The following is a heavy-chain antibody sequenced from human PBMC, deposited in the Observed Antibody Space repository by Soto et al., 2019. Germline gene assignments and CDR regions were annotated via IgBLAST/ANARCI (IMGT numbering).Heavy chain of an antibody. CDR2: IIPIFGTA. CDR1: GGTFSSYA. CDR3: AREGELRIRYFDY. J-gene: IGHJ4*02. Sequence: QVQLVQSGAEVKKPGSSVKVSCKASGGTFSSYAISWVRQAPGQGLEWMGGIIPIFGTANYAQKFQGRVTIAAGESTRTANMELSRLRSEDTAVYYCAREGELRIRYFDYWRQGTLVTVSS. V-gene: IGHV1-69*01. D-gene: IGHD1-26*01.